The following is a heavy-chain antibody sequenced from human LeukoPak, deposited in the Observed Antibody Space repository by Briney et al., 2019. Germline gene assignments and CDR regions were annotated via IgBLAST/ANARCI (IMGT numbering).Heavy chain of an antibody. V-gene: IGHV3-15*01. CDR1: GFTFSKAW. CDR3: TTDFPSDY. J-gene: IGHJ4*02. CDR2: IKTKADGGTT. Sequence: GGSLRLSCVLSGFTFSKAWMSWVRQAPGKGLEWVGRIKTKADGGTTDYAAPVKGRLPISRDDSKNTLYLQMNSLKTEDTAVYYCTTDFPSDYWGEGTLVSVSS.